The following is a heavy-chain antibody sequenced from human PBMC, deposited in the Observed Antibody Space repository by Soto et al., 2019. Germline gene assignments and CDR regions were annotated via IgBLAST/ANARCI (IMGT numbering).Heavy chain of an antibody. J-gene: IGHJ4*02. V-gene: IGHV3-73*02. D-gene: IGHD2-21*02. CDR3: TRLYCGGDCDFDS. CDR1: GFTFSGSA. Sequence: EVQLVESGGGLVQPGGSLKLSCAGTGFTFSGSAIHWVRQASGKGLEWVGRIRDKANSYATAYTASVKGRFTISRDDSKNTAYLQMNSLKTEDTAVYYCTRLYCGGDCDFDSWGQGTLVTVSS. CDR2: IRDKANSYAT.